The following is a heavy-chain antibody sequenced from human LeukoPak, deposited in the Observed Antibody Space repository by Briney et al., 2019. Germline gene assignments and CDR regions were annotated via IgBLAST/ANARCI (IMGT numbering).Heavy chain of an antibody. CDR1: GGSISSSSYY. J-gene: IGHJ3*02. Sequence: SETLSLTCTVSGGSISSSSYYWGWIRQPPGKGLEWIGNIYYSGSTYYNPSLKSRVTISVDTSKNQFSLKLSSVTAADTAVYYCARDLARSIDAFDIWGQGTMVTVSS. CDR2: IYYSGST. D-gene: IGHD3-10*01. V-gene: IGHV4-39*02. CDR3: ARDLARSIDAFDI.